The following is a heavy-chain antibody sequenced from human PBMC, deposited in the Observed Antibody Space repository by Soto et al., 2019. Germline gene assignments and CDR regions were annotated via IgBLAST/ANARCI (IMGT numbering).Heavy chain of an antibody. V-gene: IGHV3-48*01. CDR2: ISSSSSTI. CDR1: GFTFSSYS. D-gene: IGHD4-17*01. J-gene: IGHJ5*02. Sequence: GGSLRLSCAASGFTFSSYSMNWVRQAPGKGLEWVSYISSSSSTIYYADSVKGRFTISRDNAKNSLYLQMNSLRAEDTAVYYRARESTPDYGDYVSWFDPWGQGTLVTVSS. CDR3: ARESTPDYGDYVSWFDP.